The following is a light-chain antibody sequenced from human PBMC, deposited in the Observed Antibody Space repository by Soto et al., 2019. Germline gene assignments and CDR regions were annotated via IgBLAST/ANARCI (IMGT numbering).Light chain of an antibody. J-gene: IGKJ1*01. V-gene: IGKV3-15*01. CDR2: GAS. CDR3: QQYNNWQWT. CDR1: QSVSSN. Sequence: EIVMTQSPATLSVSPGERATLSCRASQSVSSNLAWYQQKPGQAPRLLIYGASTRATGIPARFSGSGSGTEFTLTISSLQSEDFAVYYCQQYNNWQWTFGKGTKVEIK.